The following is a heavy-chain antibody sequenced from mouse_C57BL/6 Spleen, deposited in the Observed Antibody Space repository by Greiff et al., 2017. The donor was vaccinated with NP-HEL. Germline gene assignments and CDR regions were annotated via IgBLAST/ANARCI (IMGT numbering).Heavy chain of an antibody. CDR2: IDPSDSYT. CDR1: GYTFTSYW. Sequence: VQLQQPGAELVRPGTSVKLSCKASGYTFTSYWMHWVKQRPGQGLEWIGVIDPSDSYTNYNQKFKGKATLTVDTSSSTAYMQLSSLTSEDSAVYYCAPYDGRYFDVWGTGTTVTVSS. CDR3: APYDGRYFDV. J-gene: IGHJ1*03. V-gene: IGHV1-59*01. D-gene: IGHD2-12*01.